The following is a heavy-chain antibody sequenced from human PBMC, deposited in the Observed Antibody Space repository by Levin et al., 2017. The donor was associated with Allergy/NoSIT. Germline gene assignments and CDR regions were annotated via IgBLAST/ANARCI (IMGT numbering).Heavy chain of an antibody. CDR2: ISSSSSYI. J-gene: IGHJ4*02. D-gene: IGHD4-17*01. CDR3: LSYGD. V-gene: IGHV3-21*04. CDR1: GFTFSSYS. Sequence: GGSLRLSCAASGFTFSSYSMNWVRQAPGKGLEWVSSISSSSSYIYYADSVKDRFTISRDNPQNTVYLHMNNLRGEDTAVYYCLSYGDWGQGTLVSVSS.